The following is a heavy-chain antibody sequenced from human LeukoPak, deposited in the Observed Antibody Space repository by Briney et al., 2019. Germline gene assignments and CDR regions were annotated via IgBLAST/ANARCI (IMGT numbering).Heavy chain of an antibody. J-gene: IGHJ4*02. Sequence: PGGSLRLSSAVSGFTFNNYAMRWVRQAPGKGLEWGSAISGSVGSTSYADSVKGRFTISRDNSKNTLYLQMNSLRAEDTAVYYCAAEPRGNYILLWDYWGQGALVTVSS. CDR1: GFTFNNYA. V-gene: IGHV3-23*01. D-gene: IGHD1-26*01. CDR2: ISGSVGST. CDR3: AAEPRGNYILLWDY.